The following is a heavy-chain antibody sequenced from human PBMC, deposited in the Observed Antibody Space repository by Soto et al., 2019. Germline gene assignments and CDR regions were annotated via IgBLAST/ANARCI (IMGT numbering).Heavy chain of an antibody. Sequence: SVKVSCKASGGTFSSYAISWVRQAPGQGLEWMGGIIPIFGTANYAQKFQGRVTITADESTSTAYMELSSLRSEDTAVYYCARGPDTAMAKSDYWGQGTLVTVSS. D-gene: IGHD5-18*01. CDR3: ARGPDTAMAKSDY. CDR2: IIPIFGTA. CDR1: GGTFSSYA. V-gene: IGHV1-69*13. J-gene: IGHJ4*02.